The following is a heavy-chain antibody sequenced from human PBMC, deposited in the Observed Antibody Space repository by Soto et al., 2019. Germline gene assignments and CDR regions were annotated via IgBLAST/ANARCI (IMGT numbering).Heavy chain of an antibody. V-gene: IGHV4-39*01. CDR2: IYYSGST. D-gene: IGHD6-13*01. J-gene: IGHJ4*02. CDR1: SAPVSSTTYT. Sequence: SETLSLTCTVSSAPVSSTTYTWGWIRQPPGKGLEWIGSIYYSGSTYYSPSLKSRVTISVDTSKNQFSLKLSSVTAADTAVYYCARHGPTAAAGTEDFDFWGRGALVTVSS. CDR3: ARHGPTAAAGTEDFDF.